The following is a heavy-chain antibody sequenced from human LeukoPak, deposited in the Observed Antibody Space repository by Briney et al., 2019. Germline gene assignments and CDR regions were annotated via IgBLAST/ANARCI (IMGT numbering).Heavy chain of an antibody. CDR1: GFTFSSYG. J-gene: IGHJ6*04. D-gene: IGHD3-22*01. CDR3: AETNYYDSSGYAV. Sequence: PGGSLRLSCAASGFTFSSYGMHWVRQAPGKGLEWVAFIRYDGSNKYYADSVKGRFTISRDNSKNTLYLQMNSLRAGDTAVYYCAETNYYDSSGYAVWGKGTTVTVSS. V-gene: IGHV3-30*02. CDR2: IRYDGSNK.